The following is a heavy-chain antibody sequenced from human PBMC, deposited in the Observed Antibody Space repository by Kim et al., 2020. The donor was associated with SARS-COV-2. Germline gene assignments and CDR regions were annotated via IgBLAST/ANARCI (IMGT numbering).Heavy chain of an antibody. V-gene: IGHV4-61*02. J-gene: IGHJ6*02. CDR2: IYTSGST. Sequence: SETLSLTCTVSGGSISSGSYYWSWIRQPAGKGLEWIGRIYTSGSTNYNPSLKSRVTISVDTSKNQFSLKLSSVTAADTAVYYCASLLRGRNYYGMDVWGQGTTVTVSS. CDR3: ASLLRGRNYYGMDV. D-gene: IGHD3-10*01. CDR1: GGSISSGSYY.